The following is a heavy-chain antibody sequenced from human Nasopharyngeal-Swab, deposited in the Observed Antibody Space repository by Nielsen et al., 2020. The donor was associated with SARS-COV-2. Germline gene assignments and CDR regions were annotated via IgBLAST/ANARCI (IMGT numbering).Heavy chain of an antibody. V-gene: IGHV3-21*01. Sequence: GGSLRLSCAASGFTFSSYSMNWVRQAPGKGLEWVSSISSSSSYIYYADPVKGRFTIPRDNAKNSLYLQMNSLRAEDTAVYYCAKSECSSTSCYVDYYYYYMDVWGKGTTVTVSS. CDR1: GFTFSSYS. CDR2: ISSSSSYI. J-gene: IGHJ6*03. D-gene: IGHD2-2*01. CDR3: AKSECSSTSCYVDYYYYYMDV.